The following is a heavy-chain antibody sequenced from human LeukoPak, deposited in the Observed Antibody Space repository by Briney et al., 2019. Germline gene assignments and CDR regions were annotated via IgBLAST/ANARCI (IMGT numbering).Heavy chain of an antibody. CDR2: ISSSSSTI. V-gene: IGHV3-48*04. CDR3: ARDLYSSSWGPIDY. Sequence: GRSLRLSCAASGFTFSSYAMSWVRQAPGKGLEWVSYISSSSSTIYYADSVKGRFTISRDNAKNSLYLQMNSLRAEDTAVYYCARDLYSSSWGPIDYWGQGTLVTVAS. J-gene: IGHJ4*02. CDR1: GFTFSSYA. D-gene: IGHD6-13*01.